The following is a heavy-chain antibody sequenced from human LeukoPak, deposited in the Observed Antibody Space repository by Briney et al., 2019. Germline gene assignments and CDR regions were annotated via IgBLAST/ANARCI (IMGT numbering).Heavy chain of an antibody. CDR2: TGSTGVST. V-gene: IGHV3-23*01. J-gene: IGHJ4*02. Sequence: PGGSLRLSCAASGFTFSSCAMNWVRQAPGKGLEWVSGTGSTGVSTFYADSVKGRFTVSRDNSKNTLSLQMSSLRAEDTAVYYCAKDPGVVPAHYFDYWGQGTLVTVSS. CDR1: GFTFSSCA. CDR3: AKDPGVVPAHYFDY. D-gene: IGHD2-2*01.